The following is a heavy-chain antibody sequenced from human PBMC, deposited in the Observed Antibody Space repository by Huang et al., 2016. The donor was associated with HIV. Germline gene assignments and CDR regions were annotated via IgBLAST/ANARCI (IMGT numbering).Heavy chain of an antibody. Sequence: QVQLVESGGGVVQPGRSLRLSCAASGFPFNNHAMHWVGQAPGKGLDWVAGISNDGSNNYYAESVKGRLTISRDSSKSTLFLHMTSLRTEDTAVYYCARAKDTWDAYDIWGQGTMVIVSS. D-gene: IGHD5-18*01. CDR2: ISNDGSNN. J-gene: IGHJ3*02. V-gene: IGHV3-30-3*01. CDR3: ARAKDTWDAYDI. CDR1: GFPFNNHA.